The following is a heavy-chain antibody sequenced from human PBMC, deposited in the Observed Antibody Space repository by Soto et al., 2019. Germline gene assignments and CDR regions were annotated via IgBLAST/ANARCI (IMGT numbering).Heavy chain of an antibody. D-gene: IGHD4-17*01. J-gene: IGHJ4*02. CDR2: IGVTGDT. CDR3: AKDLPLLYGDYIDY. CDR1: GFTFSRYA. Sequence: PGGSLRLSCAASGFTFSRYAMTWVRLPPGKGLEWVSSIGVTGDTYYADAVKGRFAISRDNSKDTLSLQMSSLRAEDTAVYYCAKDLPLLYGDYIDYWGQGTLVTVSS. V-gene: IGHV3-23*01.